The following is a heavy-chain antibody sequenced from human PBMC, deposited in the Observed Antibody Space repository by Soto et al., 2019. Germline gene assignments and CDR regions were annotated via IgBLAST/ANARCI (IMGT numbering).Heavy chain of an antibody. CDR2: INPNSGGT. Sequence: ASVKVSCKASGYTFTGYYMHWVRQAPGQGLEWMGWINPNSGGTNYAQKFQGRVTMTRDTPISTAYMELSRLRSDDTAVYYCARNLGTYSSSLGMDVWGQGTTVTVSS. CDR3: ARNLGTYSSSLGMDV. CDR1: GYTFTGYY. D-gene: IGHD6-6*01. J-gene: IGHJ6*02. V-gene: IGHV1-2*02.